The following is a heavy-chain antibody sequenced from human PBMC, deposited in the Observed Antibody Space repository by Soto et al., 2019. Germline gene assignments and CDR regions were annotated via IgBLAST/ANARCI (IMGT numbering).Heavy chain of an antibody. V-gene: IGHV4-34*01. Sequence: SETLSLTCAVYGGSFSGYYWSWIRQPPGKGLEWIGEINHSGSTNYNPSLKSRVTISVDTSKNQFSLKLSSVTAADTAVYYCAREGESYDFWSGYYTVTTYFDYWGRGTLVTVSS. J-gene: IGHJ4*02. D-gene: IGHD3-3*01. CDR1: GGSFSGYY. CDR3: AREGESYDFWSGYYTVTTYFDY. CDR2: INHSGST.